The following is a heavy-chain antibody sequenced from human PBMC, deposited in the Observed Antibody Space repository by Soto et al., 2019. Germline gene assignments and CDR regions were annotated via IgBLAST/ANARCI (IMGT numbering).Heavy chain of an antibody. J-gene: IGHJ4*02. Sequence: ASETLSLTCTVSGASMRDYYWSWIRQPPGMGLEWIGYIYYSGTSNHNPSLKSRVTLSVDTSKKQFSLKLSSATTADTAVYYCARGRISATTAHFDYWGQGALVTVSS. CDR3: ARGRISATTAHFDY. CDR2: IYYSGTS. V-gene: IGHV4-59*01. D-gene: IGHD4-4*01. CDR1: GASMRDYY.